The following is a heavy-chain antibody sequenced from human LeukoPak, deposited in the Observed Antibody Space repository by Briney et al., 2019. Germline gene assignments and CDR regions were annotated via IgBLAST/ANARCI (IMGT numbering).Heavy chain of an antibody. D-gene: IGHD3-22*01. J-gene: IGHJ4*02. CDR3: ARMDSNGYNKKYYVDY. V-gene: IGHV1-18*01. Sequence: GASVKVSCKASGYFFSSYGINWVRQAPGQGLEWMGWISADSGHTNYAQRFQGRVTMTTATSTSTAYMELRSLRSDDTAVYYCARMDSNGYNKKYYVDYGGQGTLVAVSS. CDR1: GYFFSSYG. CDR2: ISADSGHT.